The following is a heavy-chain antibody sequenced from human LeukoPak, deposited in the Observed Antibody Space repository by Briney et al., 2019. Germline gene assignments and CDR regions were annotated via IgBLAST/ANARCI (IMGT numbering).Heavy chain of an antibody. D-gene: IGHD2-15*01. Sequence: SETLSLTCSVSGGSINNYWWNWIRQPPGKGLEWIGYIYYSGSTSYNPSLKSRLTISVDTSLNQFSLKPNSVTAADTAVYYCARYCSGGDCYSKALDYWGQGILVTVSS. CDR2: IYYSGST. J-gene: IGHJ4*02. CDR3: ARYCSGGDCYSKALDY. CDR1: GGSINNYW. V-gene: IGHV4-59*01.